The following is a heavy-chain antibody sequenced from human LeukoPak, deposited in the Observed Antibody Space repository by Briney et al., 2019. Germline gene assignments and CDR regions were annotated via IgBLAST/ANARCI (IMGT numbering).Heavy chain of an antibody. Sequence: SETLSLTCAVSGGSISSGGYSWSWIRQPPGKGLEWIGYIYHSGSTYYNPSLKSRVTISVDRSKNQFSLKLSSVTAADTAVYYCARGRQQLVFPDAFGIWGQGTMVTVSS. D-gene: IGHD6-13*01. V-gene: IGHV4-30-2*01. CDR2: IYHSGST. J-gene: IGHJ3*02. CDR3: ARGRQQLVFPDAFGI. CDR1: GGSISSGGYS.